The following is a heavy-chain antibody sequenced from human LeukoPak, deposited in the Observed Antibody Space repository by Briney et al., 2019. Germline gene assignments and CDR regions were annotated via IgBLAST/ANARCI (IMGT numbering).Heavy chain of an antibody. CDR1: GFTFSGYS. CDR2: ITSSSSAI. Sequence: GGSLRLSCAASGFTFSGYSMNWVRQAPGKGLEWVSYITSSSSAIYYADSVKGRFTISRDNAWNSLYLQMNSLRAEDTAVYYCARVRGSYHFDYWGQGTLVTLSS. V-gene: IGHV3-48*01. D-gene: IGHD1-26*01. CDR3: ARVRGSYHFDY. J-gene: IGHJ4*02.